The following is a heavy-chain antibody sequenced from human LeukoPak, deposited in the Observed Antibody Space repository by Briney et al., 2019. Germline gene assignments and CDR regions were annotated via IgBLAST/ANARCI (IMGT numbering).Heavy chain of an antibody. V-gene: IGHV4-34*01. J-gene: IGHJ4*02. CDR2: INHSGST. D-gene: IGHD2-2*01. CDR1: GGSFSGYY. Sequence: SETLSLTCAVYGGSFSGYYWSWIRQPPGKGLEWIGEINHSGSTNYNPSIKSRVTISVYTSKNPFSLKLSSVTAADTAVYYCARGGNIVVVPAAIPFDYWGQGTLVTVSS. CDR3: ARGGNIVVVPAAIPFDY.